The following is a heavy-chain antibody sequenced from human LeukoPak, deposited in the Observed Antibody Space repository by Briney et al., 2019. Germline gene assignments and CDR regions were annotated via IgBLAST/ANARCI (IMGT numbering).Heavy chain of an antibody. D-gene: IGHD4-17*01. V-gene: IGHV4-39*01. CDR1: GGPISSSRYY. CDR3: ARQTTVRPSSWYFDL. CDR2: IYYSDAA. J-gene: IGHJ2*01. Sequence: SETLSLTCSVSGGPISSSRYYWRWIRQPPGKGLEWIGSIYYSDAAYYNPSLKGRVAISIDTSKNQFSLNVSSVTAADTAVYYCARQTTVRPSSWYFDLWGRGTLVTVSS.